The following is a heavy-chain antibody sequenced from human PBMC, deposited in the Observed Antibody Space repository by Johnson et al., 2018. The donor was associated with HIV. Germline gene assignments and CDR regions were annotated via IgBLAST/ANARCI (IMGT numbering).Heavy chain of an antibody. CDR3: AREVDAFDM. CDR2: IYENGNII. J-gene: IGHJ3*02. V-gene: IGHV3-74*01. Sequence: VQLVESGGGLVQPGGSLRLSCAASGFTFSKSWMHCVRQAPGKGLVWVSGIYENGNIINSADSVKGRFTISRDNAKNTLYLQMNSLRAEDTAVYYCAREVDAFDMWGQGTLVTVSS. CDR1: GFTFSKSW.